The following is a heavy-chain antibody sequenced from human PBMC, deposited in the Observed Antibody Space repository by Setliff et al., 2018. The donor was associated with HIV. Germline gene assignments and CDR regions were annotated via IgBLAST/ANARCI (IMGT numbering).Heavy chain of an antibody. V-gene: IGHV4-4*09. CDR3: ATRPADSKWYGVFDY. J-gene: IGHJ4*02. CDR1: GGSISSHY. Sequence: SETLSLTCTVSGGSISSHYWSWIRPSPGKGLEWIGYIYTSGITNYNPSLKSRVTISVDASKNQFSLKLNSVTAADTAVYYCATRPADSKWYGVFDYWGQGTLVTVS. CDR2: IYTSGIT. D-gene: IGHD6-13*01.